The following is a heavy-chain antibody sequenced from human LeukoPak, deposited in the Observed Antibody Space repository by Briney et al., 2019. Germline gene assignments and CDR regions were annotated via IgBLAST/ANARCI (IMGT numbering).Heavy chain of an antibody. V-gene: IGHV3-48*03. CDR1: GFTFSSYE. Sequence: GGSLRLSCAASGFTFSSYEMNWVRQAPGKGLEWISYISASGTITHYADSVEGRFTISRDNAKNSLYLQMNSLRAEDTAVYYCARDKQWLGIDYWGQGTLVTVSS. D-gene: IGHD6-19*01. CDR2: ISASGTIT. CDR3: ARDKQWLGIDY. J-gene: IGHJ4*02.